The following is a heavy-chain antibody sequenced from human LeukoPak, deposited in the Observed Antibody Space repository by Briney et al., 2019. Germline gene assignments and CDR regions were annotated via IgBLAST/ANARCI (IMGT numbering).Heavy chain of an antibody. CDR2: INPSDGST. J-gene: IGHJ4*02. V-gene: IGHV1-46*01. CDR3: APSVRGGGSYYFDY. Sequence: GASVKVSCKASGDSLTKYYIHWVRQAPGQGLEWMGIINPSDGSTTYTQKFQGRVTMTTDTSTSTVNMELSSLRSEDTAVYYCAPSVRGGGSYYFDYWGQGTLVTVSS. CDR1: GDSLTKYY. D-gene: IGHD2-15*01.